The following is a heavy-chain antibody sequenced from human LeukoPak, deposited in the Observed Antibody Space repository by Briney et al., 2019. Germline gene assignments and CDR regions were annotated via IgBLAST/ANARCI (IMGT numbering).Heavy chain of an antibody. CDR1: GFTFSSYA. D-gene: IGHD3-16*02. J-gene: IGHJ4*02. Sequence: GGSLRLSCAASGFTFSSYAMSWVRQAPGKGLEWVAVIAYHGGAEYYADSVKGRFTISRDNSKNTVDLQLNSLRAEDSAVYYCAKQSFRMVNYFDYWGQGTLVTVSS. CDR3: AKQSFRMVNYFDY. CDR2: IAYHGGAE. V-gene: IGHV3-30-3*02.